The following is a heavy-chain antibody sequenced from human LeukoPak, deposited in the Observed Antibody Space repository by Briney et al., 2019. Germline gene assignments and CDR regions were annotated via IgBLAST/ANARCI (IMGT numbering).Heavy chain of an antibody. Sequence: SVKVSCKASGFTFTSSAMQWVRQARGRRLEWIGWIVVGSGNTNYAQKFQERVTITRDMSTSTAYMELSSLRSEDTAVYYCAALDTAMVDFDYWGQGTLVTVSS. V-gene: IGHV1-58*02. CDR3: AALDTAMVDFDY. J-gene: IGHJ4*02. CDR2: IVVGSGNT. D-gene: IGHD5-18*01. CDR1: GFTFTSSA.